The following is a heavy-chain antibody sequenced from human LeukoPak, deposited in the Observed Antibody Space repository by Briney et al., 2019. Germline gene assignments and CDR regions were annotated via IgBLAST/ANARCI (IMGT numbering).Heavy chain of an antibody. CDR3: AKDDYGSGYFPDY. D-gene: IGHD3-10*01. CDR2: ISGSGGTT. V-gene: IGHV3-23*01. Sequence: GGSLRLSCAASGFTFSSYAMTWVRQAPGKGLEWVSAISGSGGTTYCADSVKGRFTISRDNSKNTLYLQMNSLRAEDTAVYYCAKDDYGSGYFPDYWGQGTLVTVSS. CDR1: GFTFSSYA. J-gene: IGHJ4*02.